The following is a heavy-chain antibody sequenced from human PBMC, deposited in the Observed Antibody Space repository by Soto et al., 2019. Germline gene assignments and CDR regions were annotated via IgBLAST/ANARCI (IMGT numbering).Heavy chain of an antibody. Sequence: QVQLQESGPGLVKPSETLSLTCTVSGGSISSYYWSWIRQPPGKGLEWIGYIYYSGSTNYNPSLKSRVTISVDTSKNQFSLKLSSVTAADTAVYYCASFEAVAGITWGQGTLVTVSS. CDR1: GGSISSYY. D-gene: IGHD6-19*01. V-gene: IGHV4-59*01. CDR2: IYYSGST. CDR3: ASFEAVAGIT. J-gene: IGHJ5*02.